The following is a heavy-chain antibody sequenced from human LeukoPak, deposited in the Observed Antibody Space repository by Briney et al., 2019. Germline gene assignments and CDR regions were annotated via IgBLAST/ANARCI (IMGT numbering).Heavy chain of an antibody. V-gene: IGHV3-48*04. CDR2: ISSSSSTI. D-gene: IGHD6-19*01. CDR3: ARDPHSSGWYYFDY. Sequence: PGGSLRLSCAASGFTFSSYSMNWVRQAPGKGLEWVSYISSSSSTIYYADSVKGRFTISRDNAKNSLYLQMNSLRAEDTAVYYCARDPHSSGWYYFDYWGQGTLVTVSS. CDR1: GFTFSSYS. J-gene: IGHJ4*02.